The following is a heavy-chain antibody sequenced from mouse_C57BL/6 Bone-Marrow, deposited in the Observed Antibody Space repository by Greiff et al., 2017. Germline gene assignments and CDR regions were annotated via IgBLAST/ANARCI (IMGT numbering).Heavy chain of an antibody. V-gene: IGHV1-53*01. D-gene: IGHD1-1*01. Sequence: QVQLQQPGTELVKPGASVKLSCKASGYTFTSYWMHWVKQRPGQGLEWIGNINPSNGGTNYNEKFKSKATLTVDKSSSTAYMQLSSLTAEDAAVYYCARGDYSRGYFDVWGTGTTVTVSS. J-gene: IGHJ1*03. CDR1: GYTFTSYW. CDR3: ARGDYSRGYFDV. CDR2: INPSNGGT.